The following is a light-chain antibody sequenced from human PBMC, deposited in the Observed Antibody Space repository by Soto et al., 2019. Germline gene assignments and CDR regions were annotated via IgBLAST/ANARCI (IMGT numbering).Light chain of an antibody. CDR2: DAS. CDR3: QQYNSYSWT. CDR1: QSISYW. Sequence: DIQMTQAPSTLSASVGDRVTITCRASQSISYWLSWYQQKPGKAPNLLIYDASNLESGVPSRFSGSGFGTEFTLTISSLQPDDFATYYCQQYNSYSWTFGHGTKVDLK. V-gene: IGKV1-5*01. J-gene: IGKJ1*01.